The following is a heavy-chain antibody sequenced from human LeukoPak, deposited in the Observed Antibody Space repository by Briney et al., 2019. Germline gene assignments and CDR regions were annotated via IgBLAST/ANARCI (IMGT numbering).Heavy chain of an antibody. CDR3: AKLGSSTRGAFDI. J-gene: IGHJ3*02. V-gene: IGHV3-43*01. D-gene: IGHD6-13*01. Sequence: GGSLRLSCVVSGFTFSSYNMNWVRQAPGKGLEWVSLISWDGGSTYYADSVKGRFTISRDNSKNSLYLQMNSLRTEDTALYYCAKLGSSTRGAFDIWGQGTMVTVSS. CDR1: GFTFSSYN. CDR2: ISWDGGST.